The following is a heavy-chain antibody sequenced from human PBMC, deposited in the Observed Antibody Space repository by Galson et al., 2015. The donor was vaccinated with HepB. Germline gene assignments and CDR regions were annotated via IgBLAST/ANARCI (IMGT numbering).Heavy chain of an antibody. CDR1: GFTFSSYG. CDR3: AKKLPGAADYFDY. J-gene: IGHJ4*02. D-gene: IGHD7-27*01. Sequence: SLRLSCAASGFTFSSYGMHWVRQAPGKGLEWVAYIRYDGSNTYYADSVKGRFTISRDNSKNTLYLQVNSLRPEDTAVYYCAKKLPGAADYFDYLGQGTLVTVSS. CDR2: IRYDGSNT. V-gene: IGHV3-30*02.